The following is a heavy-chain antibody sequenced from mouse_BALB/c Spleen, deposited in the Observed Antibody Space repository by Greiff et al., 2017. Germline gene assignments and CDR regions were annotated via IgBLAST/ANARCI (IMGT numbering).Heavy chain of an antibody. D-gene: IGHD2-4*01. J-gene: IGHJ3*01. V-gene: IGHV1-80*01. CDR2: IYPGDGDT. Sequence: VQLQQSGAELVRPGSSVKISCKASGYAFSSYWMNWVKQRPGQGLEWIGQIYPGDGDTNYNGKFKGKATLTADKSSSTAYMQLSSLTSEDAAVYFCARDDYDGWLAYWGQGTLVTVSA. CDR1: GYAFSSYW. CDR3: ARDDYDGWLAY.